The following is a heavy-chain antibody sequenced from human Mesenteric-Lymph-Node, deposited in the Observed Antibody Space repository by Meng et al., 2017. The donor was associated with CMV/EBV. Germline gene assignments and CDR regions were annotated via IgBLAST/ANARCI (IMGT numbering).Heavy chain of an antibody. D-gene: IGHD2-2*01. V-gene: IGHV4-59*12. J-gene: IGHJ1*01. CDR1: GGSISSYY. CDR2: IYYTGSS. Sequence: SETLSLTCTVSGGSISSYYWSWIRQPPGKGLEWIGHIYYTGSSYYNPSLRSRVTMSVDTSKNQFSLKLASVTAADTAVYFCARTSSPAEYFQHWGQGNVVTVSS. CDR3: ARTSSPAEYFQH.